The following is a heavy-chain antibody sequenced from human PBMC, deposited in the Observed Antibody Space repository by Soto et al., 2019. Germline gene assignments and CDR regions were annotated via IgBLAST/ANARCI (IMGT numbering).Heavy chain of an antibody. CDR3: AREDKPGGYTPPGTSGFDS. D-gene: IGHD5-12*01. CDR2: IIPIYGTA. V-gene: IGHV1-69*13. Sequence: SVKVSCKASGGTFSTYAISWVRQAPGQGPEWMGGIIPIYGTANYAQKFQGRLTMTADESTSTVYMELSSLRSDDTAVYYCAREDKPGGYTPPGTSGFDSWGQGTLVTSP. J-gene: IGHJ4*02. CDR1: GGTFSTYA.